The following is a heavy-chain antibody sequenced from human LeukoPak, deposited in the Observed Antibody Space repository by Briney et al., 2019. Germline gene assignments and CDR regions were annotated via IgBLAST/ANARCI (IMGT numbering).Heavy chain of an antibody. D-gene: IGHD6-19*01. CDR3: ATKQWLAPPPDS. V-gene: IGHV3-74*01. Sequence: PGGSLRLSLAAPEFTFAKYWRFWVRQAPGKGRESVSRINTDGTVTTYADSVKGRFTVSRDNADNTMFLQMNSVRDEDTAVYYCATKQWLAPPPDSWGQGTPVTVSS. J-gene: IGHJ4*02. CDR2: INTDGTVT. CDR1: EFTFAKYW.